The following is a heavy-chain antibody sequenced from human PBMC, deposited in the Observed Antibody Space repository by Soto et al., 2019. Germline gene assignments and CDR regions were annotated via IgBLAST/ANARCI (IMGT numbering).Heavy chain of an antibody. Sequence: SETLSLTCTVSGGSISSYDWSWIRQPPGKGLEWIGYIYYSGSTNYNPSLKSRVTISVDTSKNQFSLKLSSVTAADTAVYYCARVLVSWSPQNYYYYYMDVWGKGTTVTVSS. D-gene: IGHD2-15*01. CDR1: GGSISSYD. J-gene: IGHJ6*03. V-gene: IGHV4-59*01. CDR3: ARVLVSWSPQNYYYYYMDV. CDR2: IYYSGST.